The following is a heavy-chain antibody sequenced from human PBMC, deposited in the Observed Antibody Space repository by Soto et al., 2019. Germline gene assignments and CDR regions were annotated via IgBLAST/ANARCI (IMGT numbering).Heavy chain of an antibody. J-gene: IGHJ4*02. D-gene: IGHD2-15*01. V-gene: IGHV3-9*01. CDR1: GFTFNAYA. CDR2: ISWNSGSI. CDR3: AKDIARLRYCRSGSCYSVDY. Sequence: EVQLVESGGGLVQPGRSLRLSCAASGFTFNAYAMHWVRQTPGKGLEWVSGISWNSGSIGYADSVKGRFTISRDNAKNSLHLQMNSLTVEDTALYYCAKDIARLRYCRSGSCYSVDYWGQGPLVTVSS.